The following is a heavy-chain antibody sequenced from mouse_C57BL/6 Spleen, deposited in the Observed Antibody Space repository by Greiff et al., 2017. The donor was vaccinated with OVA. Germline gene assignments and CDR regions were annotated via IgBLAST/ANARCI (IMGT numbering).Heavy chain of an antibody. V-gene: IGHV1-64*01. CDR3: ARSYDYLFDY. CDR1: GYTFTSYW. D-gene: IGHD2-4*01. J-gene: IGHJ2*01. CDR2: IHPNSGST. Sequence: QVQLQQPGAELVKPGASVKLSCKASGYTFTSYWMHWVKQRPGQGLEWIGMIHPNSGSTNYNEKFKSKATLTVDKPSSTAYMQLSSLTSEDSAVYYCARSYDYLFDYWGQGTTLTVSS.